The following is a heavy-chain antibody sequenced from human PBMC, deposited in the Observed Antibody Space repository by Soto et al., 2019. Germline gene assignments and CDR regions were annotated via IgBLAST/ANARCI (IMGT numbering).Heavy chain of an antibody. J-gene: IGHJ6*02. D-gene: IGHD2-15*01. V-gene: IGHV4-31*03. CDR3: ARGLDRCNGGNCFHYFYYGMDV. Sequence: SETLSLTCTVSGDSITSGVHYWSWIRQLPGKGLEWIGYINYSGPTYYNPSLKSRVTISVDTSKNQFSLRLTSVTAADTAVYYCARGLDRCNGGNCFHYFYYGMDVWGQGTTVTVSS. CDR2: INYSGPT. CDR1: GDSITSGVHY.